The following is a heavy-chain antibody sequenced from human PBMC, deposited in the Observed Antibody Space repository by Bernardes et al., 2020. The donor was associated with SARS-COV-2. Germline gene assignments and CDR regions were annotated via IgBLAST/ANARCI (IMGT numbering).Heavy chain of an antibody. V-gene: IGHV3-23*01. CDR1: GFTLSKCG. Sequence: GGSLRLSCAAFGFTLSKCGMSWVRQAPGKGLEWVSTVSSYDGSTFYADSVKGRFTISRDISKNSLYLQMNSLRAEDTALYYCALTDGMDVWGQGTTVTVSS. CDR3: ALTDGMDV. D-gene: IGHD7-27*01. J-gene: IGHJ6*02. CDR2: VSSYDGST.